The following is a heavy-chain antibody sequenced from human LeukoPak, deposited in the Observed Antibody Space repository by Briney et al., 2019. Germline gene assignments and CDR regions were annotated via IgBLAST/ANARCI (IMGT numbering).Heavy chain of an antibody. CDR2: IYYSGST. D-gene: IGHD3-10*01. V-gene: IGHV4-59*12. Sequence: SETLFLTCTVSGGSISNYYWSWIRQPPGKELEWIGYIYYSGSTNYNPSLKSRVTISVDTSKNQFSLKLSSVTAADTAVYYCARTSSGSCIDYWGQGTLVTVSS. J-gene: IGHJ4*02. CDR3: ARTSSGSCIDY. CDR1: GGSISNYY.